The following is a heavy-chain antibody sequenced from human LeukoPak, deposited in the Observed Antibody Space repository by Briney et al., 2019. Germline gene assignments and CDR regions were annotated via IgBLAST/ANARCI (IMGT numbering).Heavy chain of an antibody. CDR2: IYTSGST. V-gene: IGHV4-4*07. CDR1: GGSISSYY. CDR3: AKAEWLPNWFDP. Sequence: SETLSLTCTISGGSISSYYWSWIRQPAGKGLEWIGRIYTSGSTNYNPSLKSRVTMSVDTSKNQFSLKLSSVTAADTAVYYCAKAEWLPNWFDPWGQGTLVTVSS. D-gene: IGHD3-3*01. J-gene: IGHJ5*02.